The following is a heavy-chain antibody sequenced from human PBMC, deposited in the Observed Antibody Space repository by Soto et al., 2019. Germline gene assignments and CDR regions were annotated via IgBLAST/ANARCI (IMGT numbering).Heavy chain of an antibody. D-gene: IGHD5-12*01. V-gene: IGHV6-1*01. CDR2: TYYRSKCYN. J-gene: IGHJ3*02. Sequence: QVQLQQSSPGLVRPSQTLSLTCDISGDSVSSNSAAWNWIRQSPSRGLEWLGRTYYRSKCYNDYADSVRGRITVDADTAKNRLSLQLDSVTPEDSAVYYCARGYSAYDYGLDIWGRGTLVAVSS. CDR1: GDSVSSNSAA. CDR3: ARGYSAYDYGLDI.